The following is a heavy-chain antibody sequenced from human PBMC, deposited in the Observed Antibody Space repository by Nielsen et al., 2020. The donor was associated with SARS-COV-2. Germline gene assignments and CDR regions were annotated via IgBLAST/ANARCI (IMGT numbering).Heavy chain of an antibody. J-gene: IGHJ4*02. D-gene: IGHD2-15*01. Sequence: SLRLSCAASGFTFDDYAMHWVRPAPGKGLEWVSGISWNSGSIGYADSVKGRFTITRDNAKNSLYLQMNSLRAEDTAVYYCARSWWDLYYFDYWGQGTLVTVSS. CDR1: GFTFDDYA. V-gene: IGHV3-9*01. CDR2: ISWNSGSI. CDR3: ARSWWDLYYFDY.